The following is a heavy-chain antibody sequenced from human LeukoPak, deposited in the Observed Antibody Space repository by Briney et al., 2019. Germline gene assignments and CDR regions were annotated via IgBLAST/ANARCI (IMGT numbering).Heavy chain of an antibody. CDR3: TTDSHYYDSSGYFLYYSDY. J-gene: IGHJ4*02. D-gene: IGHD3-22*01. CDR2: TKSKTDGGTT. Sequence: GGSLRLSCAASGFTFSNAWMSWVRQAPGKGLEWVGRTKSKTDGGTTDYAAPVKGRFTISRDDSKNTLYLQMNSLKTEDTAVCYCTTDSHYYDSSGYFLYYSDYWGQGTLVTVSS. V-gene: IGHV3-15*01. CDR1: GFTFSNAW.